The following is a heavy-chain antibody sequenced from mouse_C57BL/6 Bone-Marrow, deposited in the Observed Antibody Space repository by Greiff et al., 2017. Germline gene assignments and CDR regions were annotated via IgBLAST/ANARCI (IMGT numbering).Heavy chain of an antibody. V-gene: IGHV1-81*01. CDR3: ARRTTVVGGDY. CDR1: GYTFTSYG. CDR2: IYPRSGNT. J-gene: IGHJ2*01. D-gene: IGHD1-1*01. Sequence: QVHVKQSGAELARPGASVKLSCKASGYTFTSYGISWVKQRTGQGLEWIGEIYPRSGNTYYNEKFKGKATLTADKSSSTAYMELRSLTSEDSAVYFCARRTTVVGGDYWGQGTTLTVSS.